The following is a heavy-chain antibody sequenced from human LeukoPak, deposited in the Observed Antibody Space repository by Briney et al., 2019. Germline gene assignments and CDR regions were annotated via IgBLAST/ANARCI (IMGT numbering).Heavy chain of an antibody. CDR1: RGSTRGHY. V-gene: IGHV4-59*11. CDR2: VYYNGGA. CDR3: ARIQESQGSSSFYYYMDV. Sequence: KPSETLSLTCTVSRGSTRGHYWSWIRQTPGKGLEWIGLVYYNGGAMYNPSLKSRVSMSADTSKNQFSLLLSSVTAVDTAVYYCARIQESQGSSSFYYYMDVWGSGTTVTVSS. D-gene: IGHD3-10*01. J-gene: IGHJ6*03.